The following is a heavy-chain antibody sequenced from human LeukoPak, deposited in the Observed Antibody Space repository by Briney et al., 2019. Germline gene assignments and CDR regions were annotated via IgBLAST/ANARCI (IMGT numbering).Heavy chain of an antibody. CDR3: ARHRDYDFWSGYPDAFDI. CDR1: GYSISSGYY. D-gene: IGHD3-3*01. Sequence: SETLSLTCAVSGYSISSGYYWGWIRRPPGKGLEWIGSIYHSGSTYYNPSLKSRVTISVDTSKNQFSLKLSSVTAADTAVYYCARHRDYDFWSGYPDAFDIWGQGTMVTVSS. J-gene: IGHJ3*02. V-gene: IGHV4-38-2*01. CDR2: IYHSGST.